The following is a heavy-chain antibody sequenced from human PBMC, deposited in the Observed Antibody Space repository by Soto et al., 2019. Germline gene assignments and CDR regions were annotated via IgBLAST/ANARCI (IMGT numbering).Heavy chain of an antibody. CDR3: ARQIYDSDSGPNFQYYFDS. CDR1: VYSFTSYW. Sequence: GESLNISCKGSVYSFTSYWISWVRQMPGKGLELMGRIDPSCSYTNYSPSFQGHVTISADKSISAAYLQWSSLKASDTAMYYCARQIYDSDSGPNFQYYFDSWGQGTLVTVSS. V-gene: IGHV5-10-1*01. J-gene: IGHJ4*02. D-gene: IGHD3-22*01. CDR2: IDPSCSYT.